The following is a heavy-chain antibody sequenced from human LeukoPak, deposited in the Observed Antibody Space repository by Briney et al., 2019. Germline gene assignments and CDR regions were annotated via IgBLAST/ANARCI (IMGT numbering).Heavy chain of an antibody. CDR1: GGSISSYY. Sequence: SETLSLTCTVSGGSISSYYWSWIRQPPGQGLEWIGYIYVSGGTNYNPSLKSRVTMSVDTSKNQFSLKLSPVTAADTAVYYCARRGKPSYYYGMDVWGQGTTVTVSS. CDR2: IYVSGGT. J-gene: IGHJ6*02. D-gene: IGHD3-10*01. V-gene: IGHV4-59*01. CDR3: ARRGKPSYYYGMDV.